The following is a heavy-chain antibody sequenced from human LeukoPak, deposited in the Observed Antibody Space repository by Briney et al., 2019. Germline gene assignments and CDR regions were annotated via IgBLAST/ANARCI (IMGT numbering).Heavy chain of an antibody. D-gene: IGHD2-21*02. Sequence: ASVKVSCKAFGYTFTNYGVSWVRQAPGQGLEWMGWISAYNGNTNYAQNIQGRVTMTTDTSTSTAYLELRSMRSDDTAVYYCARGAYCGGDCSSSYAFDIWGQGTTVSVSS. CDR2: ISAYNGNT. CDR3: ARGAYCGGDCSSSYAFDI. J-gene: IGHJ3*02. V-gene: IGHV1-18*01. CDR1: GYTFTNYG.